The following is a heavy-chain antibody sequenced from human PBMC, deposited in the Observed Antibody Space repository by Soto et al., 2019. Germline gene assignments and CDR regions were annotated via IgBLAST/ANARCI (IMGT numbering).Heavy chain of an antibody. CDR1: GYTFTNYD. CDR3: ARGRFRRTWFDP. Sequence: ASVKVSCKTSGYTFTNYDIHWVPQATGQGLEWMGWMNPDSGNTGQSKQFQGRVTMTRDTSISTAYMEMSSLRSEDTAVYYCARGRFRRTWFDPWGQGTLVTVSS. CDR2: MNPDSGNT. J-gene: IGHJ5*02. V-gene: IGHV1-8*01. D-gene: IGHD3-16*01.